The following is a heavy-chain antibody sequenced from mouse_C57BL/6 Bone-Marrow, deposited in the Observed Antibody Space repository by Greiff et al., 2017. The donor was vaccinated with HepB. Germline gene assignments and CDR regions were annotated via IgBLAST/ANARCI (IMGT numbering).Heavy chain of an antibody. Sequence: QVQLKQPGAELVRPGSSVKLSCKASGYTFTSYWMHWVKQRPIQGLEWIGNIDPSDSETHYNQKFKDKATLTVDKSSSTAYMQLSSLTSEDSAVYYCARETVVAGNYFDYWGQGTTLTVSS. CDR3: ARETVVAGNYFDY. D-gene: IGHD1-1*01. V-gene: IGHV1-52*01. J-gene: IGHJ2*01. CDR2: IDPSDSET. CDR1: GYTFTSYW.